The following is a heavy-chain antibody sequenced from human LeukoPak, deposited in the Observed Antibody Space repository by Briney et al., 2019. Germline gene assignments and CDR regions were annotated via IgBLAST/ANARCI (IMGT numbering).Heavy chain of an antibody. CDR1: GFTFSSYG. Sequence: GGSLRLSCAASGFTFSSYGMNWVRRAPGKGLEWISYMNSDSSTIYHADSVRGRFTISRDNAKNSLFLQMNSLRDEDTAVYYCARGGQDYFDYWGQGTLVTVSS. CDR2: MNSDSSTI. V-gene: IGHV3-48*02. J-gene: IGHJ4*02. CDR3: ARGGQDYFDY.